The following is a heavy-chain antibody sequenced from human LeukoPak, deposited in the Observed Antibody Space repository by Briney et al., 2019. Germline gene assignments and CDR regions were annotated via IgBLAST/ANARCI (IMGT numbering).Heavy chain of an antibody. D-gene: IGHD5-12*01. CDR2: IYYSGST. Sequence: PSETLSLTCTVSGGSISSSSYYWGWIRQPPGKGLEWIGSIYYSGSTYYNPSLKSRVTISVDTSKNQFSLKLSSVTAADTAVYYRANRGGGREEWLRLQDAFDIWGQGTMVTVSS. CDR3: ANRGGGREEWLRLQDAFDI. CDR1: GGSISSSSYY. V-gene: IGHV4-39*01. J-gene: IGHJ3*02.